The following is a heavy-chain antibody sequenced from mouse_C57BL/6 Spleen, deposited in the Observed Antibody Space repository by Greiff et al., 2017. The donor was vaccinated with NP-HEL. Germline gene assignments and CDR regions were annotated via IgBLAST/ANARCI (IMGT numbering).Heavy chain of an antibody. CDR3: TREESLPHYFDY. V-gene: IGHV1-15*01. Sequence: QVQLQQSGAELVRPGASVTLSCKASGYTFTDYEMHWVKQTPVHGLEWIGAIDPETGGTAYNQKFKGKAILTADKSSSTAYMELRSLTSEDSAVYYCTREESLPHYFDYWGKGTTLTVSS. CDR1: GYTFTDYE. J-gene: IGHJ2*01. CDR2: IDPETGGT. D-gene: IGHD6-5*01.